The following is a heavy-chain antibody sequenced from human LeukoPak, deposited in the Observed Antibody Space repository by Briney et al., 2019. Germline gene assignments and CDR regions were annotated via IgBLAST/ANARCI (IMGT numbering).Heavy chain of an antibody. Sequence: GGSLRLSCAASGFTFSSYAMHWVRQAPGKGLEWVAVISYDGSNKYYADSVKGRFTISRDNSKNTLYLQMNSLRAEDTAVYYCAREGLKGVLWFGELSQPSFDYWGQRTLVTVSS. CDR2: ISYDGSNK. CDR1: GFTFSSYA. CDR3: AREGLKGVLWFGELSQPSFDY. V-gene: IGHV3-30-3*01. D-gene: IGHD3-10*01. J-gene: IGHJ4*02.